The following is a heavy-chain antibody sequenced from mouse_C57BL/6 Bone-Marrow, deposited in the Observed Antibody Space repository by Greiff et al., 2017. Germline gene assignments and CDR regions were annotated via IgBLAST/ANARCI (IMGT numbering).Heavy chain of an antibody. D-gene: IGHD2-14*01. CDR1: GYTIPSYW. CDR2: IHPNSGST. Sequence: QVQLQQPGAELVKPGASVKLSCKASGYTIPSYWMHWVKQRPGQGLEWIGMIHPNSGSTKYNEKFKSKATLTVDKSSSTAYMQLSSLTSGDAAVYYCARREWVRVYAMDYWGQGTSVTVSS. J-gene: IGHJ4*01. CDR3: ARREWVRVYAMDY. V-gene: IGHV1-64*01.